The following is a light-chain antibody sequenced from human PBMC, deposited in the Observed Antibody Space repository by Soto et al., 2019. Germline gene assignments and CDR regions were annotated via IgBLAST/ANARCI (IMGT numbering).Light chain of an antibody. V-gene: IGKV1-17*01. CDR3: LQHNGYPLT. CDR2: AAS. J-gene: IGKJ4*01. Sequence: DIQMTQSPSSLSASIGDRVTITCRASQRIRTSLNWYQQKPGKAPKRLIYAASSLQSGVPSRFSGSGSGTEFTLTISSLQPEDFATYYCLQHNGYPLTFGGGTKV. CDR1: QRIRTS.